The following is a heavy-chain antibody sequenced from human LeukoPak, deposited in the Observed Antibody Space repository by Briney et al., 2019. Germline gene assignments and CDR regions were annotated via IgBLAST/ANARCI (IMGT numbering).Heavy chain of an antibody. CDR1: GGSISSSSYY. Sequence: PSETLSLTCTVSGGSISSSSYYWGWIRQPPGKGLEWIGSIYYSGSTYYNPSLKSRVTISVDTSKNQFSLKLSSVTAADTAVYYCARLRSYYYGYDAFDIWGQGTMVTVSS. CDR2: IYYSGST. J-gene: IGHJ3*02. V-gene: IGHV4-39*01. CDR3: ARLRSYYYGYDAFDI. D-gene: IGHD3-10*01.